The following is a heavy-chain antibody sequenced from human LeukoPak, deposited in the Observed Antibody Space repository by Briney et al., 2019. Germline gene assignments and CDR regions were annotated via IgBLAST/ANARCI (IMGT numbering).Heavy chain of an antibody. V-gene: IGHV3-66*01. CDR2: IYSGGST. CDR1: GFTVSSNY. CDR3: ARDSSIAAAGYYYYGMDV. D-gene: IGHD6-13*01. J-gene: IGHJ6*02. Sequence: PGGSLRLSCAASGFTVSSNYMSWVRQAPGKGLEWVSVIYSGGSTYYADSVKGRFTISRDNSKNTLYLQMNSLRAEDTAVYHCARDSSIAAAGYYYYGMDVWGQGTTVTVSS.